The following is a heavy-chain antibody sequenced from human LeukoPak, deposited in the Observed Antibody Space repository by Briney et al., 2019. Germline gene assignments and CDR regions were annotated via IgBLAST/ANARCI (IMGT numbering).Heavy chain of an antibody. D-gene: IGHD4-17*01. J-gene: IGHJ3*02. Sequence: ASETLSLTCTVSGGSIRSYYWSWIQQPPGKGLNWIGYVYYSGSTNYNPSLKSRVIISVDTSKNQFFLNLISVTAADTAVYYCARGTAQTVNTYAFDMWGQGTMVTVSS. CDR2: VYYSGST. CDR3: ARGTAQTVNTYAFDM. CDR1: GGSIRSYY. V-gene: IGHV4-59*01.